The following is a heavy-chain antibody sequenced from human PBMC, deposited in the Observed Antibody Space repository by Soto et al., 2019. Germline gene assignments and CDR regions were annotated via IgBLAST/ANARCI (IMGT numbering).Heavy chain of an antibody. CDR1: GYTFTSYG. J-gene: IGHJ2*01. CDR3: ARVDYDILTEYWYFDL. V-gene: IGHV1-18*01. CDR2: ISTYNGNT. D-gene: IGHD3-9*01. Sequence: QVQLVQSGAEVKKPGASEKVSCKASGYTFTSYGISWVRQAPGQGLEWMGWISTYNGNTNYAQKLQGRVTMTTDTSTSTAYMELRSLRSDDTAVYYCARVDYDILTEYWYFDLWGRGTLVTVSS.